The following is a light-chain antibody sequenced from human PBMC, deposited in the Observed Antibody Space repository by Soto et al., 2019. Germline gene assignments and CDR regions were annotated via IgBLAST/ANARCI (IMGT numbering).Light chain of an antibody. CDR2: STT. V-gene: IGLV7-43*01. CDR1: PGAVTSGSY. Sequence: QAVVTQEPSLTVSPGGTVTLTCASSPGAVTSGSYANWFQQKPGQAPRPLIYSTTNRHSRTPARFSGSLLGGKAALTVSGVQPEDDAHHFCLLYYGGALWVFGGGTKVTVL. J-gene: IGLJ3*02. CDR3: LLYYGGALWV.